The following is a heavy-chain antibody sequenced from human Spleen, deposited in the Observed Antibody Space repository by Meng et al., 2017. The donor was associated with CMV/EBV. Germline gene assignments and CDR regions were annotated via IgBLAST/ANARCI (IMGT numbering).Heavy chain of an antibody. Sequence: FTVSDDWMSWVRQAPGKGLECVGRIKSNTDGGTRDYSTPVKGRFTISRDDSENTLFLQMNSLETEDTAVYYCTTVYCGGACRSYFDYWGQGTLVTVSS. CDR3: TTVYCGGACRSYFDY. D-gene: IGHD2-21*02. CDR2: IKSNTDGGTR. J-gene: IGHJ4*02. V-gene: IGHV3-15*01. CDR1: FTVSDDW.